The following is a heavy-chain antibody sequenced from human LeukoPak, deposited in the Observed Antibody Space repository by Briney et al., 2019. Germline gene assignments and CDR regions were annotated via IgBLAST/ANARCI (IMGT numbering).Heavy chain of an antibody. V-gene: IGHV1-46*01. Sequence: GASVKVSCKASGYTFTSYYMHWVRQAPGQGLEWMGIINPSGGSTSYAQKFQGRVTMTRDMSTSTVYMELSSLRSEDTAVYYCARERVVAAPGPSPPDNFDYWGQGTLVTVSS. D-gene: IGHD2-15*01. CDR1: GYTFTSYY. CDR2: INPSGGST. CDR3: ARERVVAAPGPSPPDNFDY. J-gene: IGHJ4*02.